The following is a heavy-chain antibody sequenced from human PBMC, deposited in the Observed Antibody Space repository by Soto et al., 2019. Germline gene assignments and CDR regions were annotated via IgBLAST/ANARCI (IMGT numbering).Heavy chain of an antibody. CDR2: INPTGGT. D-gene: IGHD3-3*01. CDR3: ATRITVFGLLIPPFDP. V-gene: IGHV4-34*01. CDR1: GGSVNGYY. J-gene: IGHJ5*02. Sequence: SETLSLTCAVYGGSVNGYYWNWIRQPPGKGLEWIGEINPTGGTHYNPSLKSRVTMSVATSKNQFSLRLSSVTAADTAIYYCATRITVFGLLIPPFDPWGQGTQVTVSS.